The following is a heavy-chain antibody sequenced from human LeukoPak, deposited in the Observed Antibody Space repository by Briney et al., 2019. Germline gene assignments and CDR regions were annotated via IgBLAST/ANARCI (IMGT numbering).Heavy chain of an antibody. V-gene: IGHV1-46*01. Sequence: ASVKVSCKASGYTLTSYYMHWLRQAPGQGLEWMGVINPGGGSTSYAQKFQGRVTVTRDTSTSTVYMELSTLRSEDTAVYYCARDWDTWGQGTLVTVSS. CDR3: ARDWDT. CDR1: GYTLTSYY. D-gene: IGHD5-18*01. CDR2: INPGGGST. J-gene: IGHJ4*02.